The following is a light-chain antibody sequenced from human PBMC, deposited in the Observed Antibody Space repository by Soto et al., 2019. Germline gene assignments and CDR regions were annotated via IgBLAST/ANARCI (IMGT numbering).Light chain of an antibody. CDR1: SSNIGAGYD. V-gene: IGLV1-40*01. CDR2: GNS. J-gene: IGLJ2*01. CDR3: QSYDSSLSGHVV. Sequence: QAVLTQPPSVSGAPGQRVTISCTGSSSNIGAGYDVHWYQQLPGTAPKLLIYGNSNRPSGVPDRFSGSKSGTSASLAITGRQTEDEADYYGQSYDSSLSGHVVFGGGTKLTVL.